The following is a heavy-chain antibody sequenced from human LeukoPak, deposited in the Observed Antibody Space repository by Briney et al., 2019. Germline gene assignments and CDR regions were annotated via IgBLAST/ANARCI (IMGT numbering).Heavy chain of an antibody. V-gene: IGHV3-48*02. Sequence: GGSLRLSCVVSGFTFSTYSMHWVRQAPGKGLGWVSYISSRSSTIYYADSVRGRFTISRDNAKNSLYLQMNSLRDEDTAVYYCARAMAVAGSYNWFDPWGQGTLVTVSS. J-gene: IGHJ5*02. CDR3: ARAMAVAGSYNWFDP. CDR2: ISSRSSTI. CDR1: GFTFSTYS. D-gene: IGHD6-19*01.